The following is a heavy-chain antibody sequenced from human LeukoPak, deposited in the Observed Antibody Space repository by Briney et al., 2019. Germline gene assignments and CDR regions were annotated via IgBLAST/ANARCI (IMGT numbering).Heavy chain of an antibody. CDR2: INSDGSDT. J-gene: IGHJ4*02. D-gene: IGHD2-8*02. CDR1: GFTFSSYW. Sequence: PGGSLRLSCAASGFTFSSYWMHWVRQAPGKGLVWVSRINSDGSDTIYADSVKGRFIISRDNAKNTLYLQMNSLRAEDTAVYYCVRPGPWYFFDYRGQGNLVTVSS. V-gene: IGHV3-74*01. CDR3: VRPGPWYFFDY.